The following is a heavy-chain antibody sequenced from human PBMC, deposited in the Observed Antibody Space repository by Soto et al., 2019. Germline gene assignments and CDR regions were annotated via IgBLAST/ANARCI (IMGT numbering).Heavy chain of an antibody. CDR1: GFNFSSYG. D-gene: IGHD3-10*01. V-gene: IGHV3-33*06. J-gene: IGHJ4*02. Sequence: PGGSLRLSCEASGFNFSSYGIHWVRQAPGKGLEWVAAIFSDGNTKQYADSVKGRFSVSRDNSENTLYLQMTSLRVDDTAVYYCTNWRGRLNFDYWGQGTLVTVSS. CDR2: IFSDGNTK. CDR3: TNWRGRLNFDY.